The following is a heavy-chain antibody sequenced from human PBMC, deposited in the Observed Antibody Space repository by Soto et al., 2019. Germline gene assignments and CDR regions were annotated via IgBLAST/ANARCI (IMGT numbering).Heavy chain of an antibody. D-gene: IGHD3-3*01. V-gene: IGHV3-23*01. Sequence: PGGSLRLSCAASGFTFSNYAMSWVRQAPGKGLEWVSAISGSGGGTYYADSVEGRFTISRDNSKNTLYLQMNSLRAEDTAVYYCAKVPVLRFLAYYFDYWGQGNLVTVSS. CDR3: AKVPVLRFLAYYFDY. J-gene: IGHJ4*02. CDR1: GFTFSNYA. CDR2: ISGSGGGT.